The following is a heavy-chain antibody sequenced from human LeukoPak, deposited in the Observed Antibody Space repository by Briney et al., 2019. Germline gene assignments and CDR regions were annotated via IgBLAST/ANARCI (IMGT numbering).Heavy chain of an antibody. CDR3: VRDVGTSDAFDI. D-gene: IGHD1-1*01. Sequence: PSETLSLTCSVSGGSITYYYWSWIRQPAGKGPEWIGRIQTSGKTNYNPSLKSRVTMSVDTSKNQFSLKLSSVTAADTAVYYCVRDVGTSDAFDIWGQGTMVVVSS. CDR1: GGSITYYY. J-gene: IGHJ3*02. V-gene: IGHV4-4*07. CDR2: IQTSGKT.